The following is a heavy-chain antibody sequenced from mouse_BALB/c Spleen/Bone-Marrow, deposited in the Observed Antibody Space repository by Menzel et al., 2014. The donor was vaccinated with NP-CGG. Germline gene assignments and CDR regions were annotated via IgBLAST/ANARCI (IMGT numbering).Heavy chain of an antibody. CDR3: ARSDGFDY. J-gene: IGHJ2*01. D-gene: IGHD2-3*01. CDR2: ISTYYGDA. V-gene: IGHV1S137*01. Sequence: QVQLKHSGAELVRPGVSVKISCKGSGYTFTDYALHWVKQSHAKSLEWIGIISTYYGDASYNQKFKGKATMTVDKSSSTAYMELARLTSEDSAIYYCARSDGFDYWGQGTTLTVSS. CDR1: GYTFTDYA.